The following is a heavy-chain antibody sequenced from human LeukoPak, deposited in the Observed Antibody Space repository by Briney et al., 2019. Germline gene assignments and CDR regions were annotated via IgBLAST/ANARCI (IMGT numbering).Heavy chain of an antibody. D-gene: IGHD3/OR15-3a*01. CDR3: VRDRDWGFDY. CDR2: IRSDGSSN. CDR1: GFTFSSHG. J-gene: IGHJ4*02. Sequence: GGSLRLSCAASGFTFSSHGMHWVRQAPGKGLEWVTFIRSDGSSNYYGDSVKGRFTLSRDNFKNTLSLEMNSLRAEDTAVYYCVRDRDWGFDYWGQGTLVTVSS. V-gene: IGHV3-30*02.